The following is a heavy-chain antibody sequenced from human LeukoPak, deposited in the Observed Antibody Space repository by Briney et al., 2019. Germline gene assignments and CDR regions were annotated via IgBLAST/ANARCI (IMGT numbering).Heavy chain of an antibody. J-gene: IGHJ4*02. CDR3: ARGIAARHHDY. Sequence: PGGSLRLSCAASGFTFSSYSMTWVRQAPGKGLEWVSSISSSSTYTSYADSLEGRFAISRGNAKNSLYLQLNSLRAEDTAVYYCARGIAARHHDYWGQGTLVTVSS. V-gene: IGHV3-21*01. CDR1: GFTFSSYS. D-gene: IGHD6-6*01. CDR2: ISSSSTYT.